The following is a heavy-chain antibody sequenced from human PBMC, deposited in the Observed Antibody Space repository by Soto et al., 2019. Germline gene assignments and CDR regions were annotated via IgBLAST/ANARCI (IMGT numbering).Heavy chain of an antibody. CDR2: ISGSGGST. Sequence: EVQLLESGGGLVQPGGSLRLSCAASGFTFSSYAMSWVRQAPGKGLEWVSAISGSGGSTYYADSVKGRFTISRDNSKNTLYLQMNSMRAEDTAVYYCAKDLGYVEEGFDYWGQGTLVTVSS. CDR1: GFTFSSYA. J-gene: IGHJ4*02. D-gene: IGHD2-8*01. CDR3: AKDLGYVEEGFDY. V-gene: IGHV3-23*01.